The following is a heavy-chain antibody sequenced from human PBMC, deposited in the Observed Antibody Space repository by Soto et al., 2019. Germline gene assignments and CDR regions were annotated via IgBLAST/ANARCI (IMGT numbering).Heavy chain of an antibody. D-gene: IGHD1-1*01. CDR2: IYYTGST. J-gene: IGHJ4*02. Sequence: PSETLSLTCSVSGGSINSDEYYWSWIRQPPGEGLEWIGHIYYTGSTSYNPSLKGRLTISVDTSKNQFSLKLSSVSAADTAVYYCARHRRKSHDLFDSWGQGTPVTVSS. CDR3: ARHRRKSHDLFDS. CDR1: GGSINSDEYY. V-gene: IGHV4-30-4*01.